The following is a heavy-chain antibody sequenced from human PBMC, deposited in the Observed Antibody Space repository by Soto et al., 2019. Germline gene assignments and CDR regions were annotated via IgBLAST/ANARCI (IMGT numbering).Heavy chain of an antibody. CDR1: GFTFRSYA. V-gene: IGHV3-30-3*01. Sequence: VGSLRLSCAVSGFTFRSYAMHWVRQAPGKGLEWVAVISYDGSNKYYADSVKGRFTISRDNSKNTLYLQMNSLRAEDTAVYYCARGAVGGKLSPPEYYFDYWGQGTLVTVSS. J-gene: IGHJ4*02. CDR2: ISYDGSNK. CDR3: ARGAVGGKLSPPEYYFDY. D-gene: IGHD3-16*02.